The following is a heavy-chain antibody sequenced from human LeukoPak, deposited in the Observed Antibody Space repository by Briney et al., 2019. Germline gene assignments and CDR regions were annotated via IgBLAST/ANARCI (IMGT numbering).Heavy chain of an antibody. J-gene: IGHJ6*03. CDR3: ARGIPSVHYYYYMDV. CDR2: IIPIFGTA. Sequence: SVKVSCKASGGTFSSYAISWVRQATGQGLEWMGGIIPIFGTANYAQKFQGRVTITADESTSTAYMELSSLRSEDTAVYYCARGIPSVHYYYYMDVRGKGTTVTVSS. V-gene: IGHV1-69*13. D-gene: IGHD2-8*01. CDR1: GGTFSSYA.